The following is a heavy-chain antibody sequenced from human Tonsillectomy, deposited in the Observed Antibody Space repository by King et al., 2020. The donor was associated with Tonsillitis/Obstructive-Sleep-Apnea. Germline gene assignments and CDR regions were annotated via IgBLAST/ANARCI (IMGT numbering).Heavy chain of an antibody. Sequence: VQLVESGGGLIQPGGSLRLSSAASGFTVSSNYMSWVRQAPGKGLEWVSVIYSGGSTYYADSVKGRFTISRDNSKNTLYLQMNSLRAEDTAVYYCARDQDYGSGSYFHYYYYMDVWGKGTTVTVSS. CDR3: ARDQDYGSGSYFHYYYYMDV. J-gene: IGHJ6*03. CDR2: IYSGGST. V-gene: IGHV3-53*01. CDR1: GFTVSSNY. D-gene: IGHD3-10*01.